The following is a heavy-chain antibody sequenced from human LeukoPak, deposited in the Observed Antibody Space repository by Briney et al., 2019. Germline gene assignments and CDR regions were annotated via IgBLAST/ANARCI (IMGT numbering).Heavy chain of an antibody. CDR2: RCYDGSKK. V-gene: IGHV3-33*06. D-gene: IGHD5-18*01. Sequence: GGSLRLSCAASGFTFSSYGMHWVRPAPGKGLAWVAVRCYDGSKKYYADSVKGRFTISRDNSKNTLYLQMKSLRAEDTDVYYCAKEGEDTAMVRRFGEVFAQSYYYYCMVVWGKGTTLSDSS. CDR1: GFTFSSYG. J-gene: IGHJ6*03. CDR3: AKEGEDTAMVRRFGEVFAQSYYYYCMVV.